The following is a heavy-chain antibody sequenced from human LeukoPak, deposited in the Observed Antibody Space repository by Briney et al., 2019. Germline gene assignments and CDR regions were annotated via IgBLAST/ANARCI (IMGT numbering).Heavy chain of an antibody. CDR1: GGSISSYY. CDR3: ARRTSSSWYDYYYYMDV. D-gene: IGHD6-13*01. CDR2: IYYSGST. V-gene: IGHV4-59*01. J-gene: IGHJ6*03. Sequence: SETLSLTCTVSGGSISSYYWNWIRQPPGKGLEWIGYIYYSGSTNYNPSLKSRVTISLDTSKNQFSLKLSSVTAADTAVYYCARRTSSSWYDYYYYMDVWGKGTTVTVSS.